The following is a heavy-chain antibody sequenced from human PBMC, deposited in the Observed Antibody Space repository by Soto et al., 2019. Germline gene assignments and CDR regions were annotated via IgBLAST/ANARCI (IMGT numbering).Heavy chain of an antibody. J-gene: IGHJ4*02. V-gene: IGHV1-69*01. Sequence: QVQLVQSGAEVKKPGSSVKVSCKASGGTFGSYAFSWVRQAPGHGLEWMGGIIPVSGAAHYAQKFQGRVTISAVESTRTGHMELSSLSSQDTAVYYCATALGCRSPSGTLDYWGQGTRLIVSS. CDR2: IIPVSGAA. D-gene: IGHD2-2*01. CDR3: ATALGCRSPSGTLDY. CDR1: GGTFGSYA.